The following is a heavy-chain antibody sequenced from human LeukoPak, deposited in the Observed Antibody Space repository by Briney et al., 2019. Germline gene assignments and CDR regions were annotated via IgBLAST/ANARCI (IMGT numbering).Heavy chain of an antibody. D-gene: IGHD3-22*01. J-gene: IGHJ3*02. Sequence: RASVKVSCKASEYTFTGYYMHWVRQAPGQGLEWMGWINPNSGGTNYAQKFQGRVTMTRDTSISTAYMELSRLRSDDTAVYYCARADPFFDSSGYHYAFDIWGQGTMVTVSS. CDR1: EYTFTGYY. CDR2: INPNSGGT. V-gene: IGHV1-2*02. CDR3: ARADPFFDSSGYHYAFDI.